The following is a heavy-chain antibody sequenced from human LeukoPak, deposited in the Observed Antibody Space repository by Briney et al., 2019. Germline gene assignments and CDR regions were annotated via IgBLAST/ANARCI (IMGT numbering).Heavy chain of an antibody. V-gene: IGHV4-59*01. J-gene: IGHJ4*02. CDR3: ARERTGEEGFDY. Sequence: SETLSLTCTVSGGSISPYYWSWIRQPPGKGLEWIGYVSNSGNTNYNPSFRSRVTISVDTSKNQFSLKLSSVTAADTAVYYCARERTGEEGFDYWGQGTLVTASS. CDR1: GGSISPYY. D-gene: IGHD7-27*01. CDR2: VSNSGNT.